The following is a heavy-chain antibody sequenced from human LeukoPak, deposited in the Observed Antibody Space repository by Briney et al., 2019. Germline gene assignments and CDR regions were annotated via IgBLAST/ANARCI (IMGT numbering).Heavy chain of an antibody. Sequence: ASVKVSCKGSGYSFTSYWIGWVRQMPGKGLEWMGIIYPGDSDTRYSPSFQGQVTISADKSISTAYLQWCSLKASDTAMYYCARLSQQQLAPGYWGQGTLVTVSS. D-gene: IGHD6-13*01. CDR1: GYSFTSYW. J-gene: IGHJ4*02. CDR2: IYPGDSDT. V-gene: IGHV5-51*01. CDR3: ARLSQQQLAPGY.